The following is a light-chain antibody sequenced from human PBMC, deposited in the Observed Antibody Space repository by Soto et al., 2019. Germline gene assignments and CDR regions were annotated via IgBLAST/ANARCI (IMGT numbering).Light chain of an antibody. V-gene: IGKV1-5*03. CDR2: KAS. J-gene: IGKJ2*01. CDR1: QSISGW. Sequence: DIQMTQSTSTLSASVGDRVTITCRASQSISGWLAWYQQKPGKAPKLLIYKASTLERGIPSRFSGSGSGTEFTLTISSLQPDDFATYYCQQYKSYSYTFGQGTKLGIK. CDR3: QQYKSYSYT.